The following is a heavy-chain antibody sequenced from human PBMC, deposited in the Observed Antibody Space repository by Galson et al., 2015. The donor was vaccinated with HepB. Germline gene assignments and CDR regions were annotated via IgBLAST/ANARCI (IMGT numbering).Heavy chain of an antibody. Sequence: VKVSCKASGYTFTSYYMHWVRQAPGQGLEWMGIINPSGGSTSYAQKFQGRVTMTRDTSTSTVYMELSSLRSEDTAVYYCARARNPGYCSGGSCYPYYYYYYMDVWGKGTTVTVSS. V-gene: IGHV1-46*03. D-gene: IGHD2-15*01. CDR1: GYTFTSYY. CDR2: INPSGGST. CDR3: ARARNPGYCSGGSCYPYYYYYYMDV. J-gene: IGHJ6*03.